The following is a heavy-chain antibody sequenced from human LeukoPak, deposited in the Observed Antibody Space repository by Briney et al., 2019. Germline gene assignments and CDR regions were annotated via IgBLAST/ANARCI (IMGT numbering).Heavy chain of an antibody. CDR1: GGSFSGYY. D-gene: IGHD2-2*01. CDR3: AREYCSSTSCYGVGN. Sequence: SETLSLTCAVYGGSFSGYYWSWIRQPPGKGLEWIGEINHSGSTNYNPSLKSRVTISVDTSKNQFSLKLSSVTAADTAVYYCAREYCSSTSCYGVGNWGQGTLVTVSS. V-gene: IGHV4-34*01. CDR2: INHSGST. J-gene: IGHJ4*02.